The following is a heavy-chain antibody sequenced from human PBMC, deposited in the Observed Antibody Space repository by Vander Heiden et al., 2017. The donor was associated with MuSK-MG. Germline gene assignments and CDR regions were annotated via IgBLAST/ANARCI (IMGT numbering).Heavy chain of an antibody. D-gene: IGHD2-21*02. CDR3: ATDFFCGDDCYYRNDAFDI. CDR2: IIPIFGTA. CDR1: GGTFSSYA. V-gene: IGHV1-69*01. J-gene: IGHJ3*02. Sequence: QVQLVQSGAEVKKPGSSVKVSCKASGGTFSSYAISWVRQAPAQGLEWMGGIIPIFGTANYAQKFQGRVTITADESTSTAYMELSSLRSEETAVYYCATDFFCGDDCYYRNDAFDIWGQGTMVTVSS.